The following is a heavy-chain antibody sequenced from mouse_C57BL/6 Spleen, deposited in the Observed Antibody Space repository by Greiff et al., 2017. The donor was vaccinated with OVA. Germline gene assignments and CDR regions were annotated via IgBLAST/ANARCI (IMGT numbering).Heavy chain of an antibody. CDR3: ARPRDDYFDY. CDR1: GFTFSDYG. V-gene: IGHV5-17*01. J-gene: IGHJ2*01. CDR2: ISSGSSTI. Sequence: EVKLVESGGGLVKPGGSLKLSCAASGFTFSDYGMHWVRQAPEKGLEWVAYISSGSSTIYYADTVKGRFTISRDNAKNTLFLQMTSLRSEDTAMYYCARPRDDYFDYWGQGTTLTVSS. D-gene: IGHD3-3*01.